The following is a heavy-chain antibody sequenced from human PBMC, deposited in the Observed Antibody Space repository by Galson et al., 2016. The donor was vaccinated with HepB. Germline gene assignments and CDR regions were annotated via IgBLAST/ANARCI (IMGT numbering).Heavy chain of an antibody. V-gene: IGHV1-2*04. Sequence: SCKASGYTFTDYYIHWVRQAPGQGLEWMGRVNPKTGGTNSAQKFQGWVTMSRDTSIITAYMELSRLRSDDTAVYYCARSSGSYDQPFDYWGQGTLVTVSS. CDR1: GYTFTDYY. D-gene: IGHD3-22*01. CDR2: VNPKTGGT. CDR3: ARSSGSYDQPFDY. J-gene: IGHJ4*02.